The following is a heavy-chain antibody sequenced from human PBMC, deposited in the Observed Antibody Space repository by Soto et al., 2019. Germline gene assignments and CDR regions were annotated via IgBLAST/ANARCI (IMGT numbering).Heavy chain of an antibody. Sequence: EVQLLESGGGLVQPGGSLRLSCAASGFTFSSYAMSWVRQASGKGLEWVSAISGSGGSTYYADSVKGRFTISRDNSKNTLYLQMNSLRAEDTAVYYCAKLSGYYDFWSGYYSFDYWGQGTLVTVSS. V-gene: IGHV3-23*01. CDR3: AKLSGYYDFWSGYYSFDY. J-gene: IGHJ4*02. CDR1: GFTFSSYA. D-gene: IGHD3-3*01. CDR2: ISGSGGST.